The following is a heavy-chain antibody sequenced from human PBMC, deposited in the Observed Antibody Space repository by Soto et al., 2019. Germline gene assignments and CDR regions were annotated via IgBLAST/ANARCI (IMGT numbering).Heavy chain of an antibody. Sequence: GGSLRLSCAASGFTFSSYSMNWVRQAPGKGLEWVSSISSSSSYIYYADSVKGRFTISRDNAKNSLYLQMNSLRAEDTAVYYCARDKDYDFWSGYSMTDQSFDYWGQGTLVTVSS. V-gene: IGHV3-21*01. CDR3: ARDKDYDFWSGYSMTDQSFDY. D-gene: IGHD3-3*01. CDR2: ISSSSSYI. J-gene: IGHJ4*02. CDR1: GFTFSSYS.